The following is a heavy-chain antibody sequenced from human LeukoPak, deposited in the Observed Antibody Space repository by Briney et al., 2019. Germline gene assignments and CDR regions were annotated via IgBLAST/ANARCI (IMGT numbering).Heavy chain of an antibody. J-gene: IGHJ4*02. CDR2: IYYSGRT. Sequence: SETLSLTCTVSGGSISSSDYYWGWIRQPPGKGLEWIGSIYYSGRTYYNPSLKSRVTISVDTSKNQFSLKLSSVTAADTAVYYCARHDAGGYCSGGSCYSGHFDYWGQGTLVTVSS. CDR3: ARHDAGGYCSGGSCYSGHFDY. D-gene: IGHD2-15*01. CDR1: GGSISSSDYY. V-gene: IGHV4-39*01.